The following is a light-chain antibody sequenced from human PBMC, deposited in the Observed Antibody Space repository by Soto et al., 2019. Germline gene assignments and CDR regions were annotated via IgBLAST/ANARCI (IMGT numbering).Light chain of an antibody. CDR2: SAS. V-gene: IGKV3-15*01. J-gene: IGKJ2*01. CDR3: QQGHNWPLT. CDR1: QSISTE. Sequence: EMVMTQSPATLSVSPGERATLSCRASQSISTELAWYQQKPGQPPRLLIYSASTRATGVPARFTGSGSGSEFTLTISGLQSVDFAVYYCQQGHNWPLTFGQGTRLEI.